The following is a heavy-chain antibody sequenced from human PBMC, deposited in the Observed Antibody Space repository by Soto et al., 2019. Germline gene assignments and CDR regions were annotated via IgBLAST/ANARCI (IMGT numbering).Heavy chain of an antibody. V-gene: IGHV5-10-1*01. J-gene: IGHJ4*02. CDR1: GYSFAGYW. CDR3: ARQIYDSDTGPNFQYYFDS. Sequence: CKGSGYSFAGYWITWVRQKPGKGLEWMGRIDPSDSQTYYSPSFRGHVTISVTKSITTVFLQWSSLRASDTAMYYCARQIYDSDTGPNFQYYFDSWGQGTPVTVSS. CDR2: IDPSDSQT. D-gene: IGHD3-22*01.